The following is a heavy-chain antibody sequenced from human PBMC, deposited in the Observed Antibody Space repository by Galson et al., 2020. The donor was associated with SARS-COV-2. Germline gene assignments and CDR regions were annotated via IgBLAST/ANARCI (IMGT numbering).Heavy chain of an antibody. CDR1: GYTFTSYA. CDR2: INTNTGNP. Sequence: ASVKVSCKASGYTFTSYAMNWVRQAPGQGLEWMGWINTNTGNPTYAQGFTGRFVLSLDTSVSTAYLQISSLKAEDTAVYYCARSPGYFDWLFRSDNYYYYYMDVWGKGTTVTVSS. V-gene: IGHV7-4-1*02. D-gene: IGHD3-9*01. J-gene: IGHJ6*03. CDR3: ARSPGYFDWLFRSDNYYYYYMDV.